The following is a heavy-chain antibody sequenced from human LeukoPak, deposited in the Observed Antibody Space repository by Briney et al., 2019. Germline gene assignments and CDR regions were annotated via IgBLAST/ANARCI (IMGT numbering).Heavy chain of an antibody. CDR1: GFMFSDHA. D-gene: IGHD5/OR15-5a*01. Sequence: PGGSLRLSCVASGFMFSDHAFHWVRQSRDKGLEWVALIGSDGSKKYYADSVQGRFTVSRENSKNTLFLQMNTLRADDTAVYFCARQMTSTRLFDSWGQGTLVTVSS. CDR3: ARQMTSTRLFDS. J-gene: IGHJ4*02. V-gene: IGHV3-30*04. CDR2: IGSDGSKK.